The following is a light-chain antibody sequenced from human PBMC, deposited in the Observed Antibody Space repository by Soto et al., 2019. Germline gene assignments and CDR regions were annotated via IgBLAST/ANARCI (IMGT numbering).Light chain of an antibody. CDR1: ISDVGGYNY. CDR2: EVS. V-gene: IGLV2-14*01. Sequence: QSALTQPASVSGSPGQSITISCTGTISDVGGYNYVFWYQQHPGKAPKLIIYEVSNRPSGVSNRFSGSKSGNTASLTISGLQAEDEADYYCSSYTSSSTLEVFGTGTKVTVL. CDR3: SSYTSSSTLEV. J-gene: IGLJ1*01.